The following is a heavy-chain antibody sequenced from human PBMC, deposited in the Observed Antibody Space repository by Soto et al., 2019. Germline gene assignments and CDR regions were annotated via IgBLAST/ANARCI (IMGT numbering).Heavy chain of an antibody. CDR1: GGSISSSNW. Sequence: QVQLQESGPGLVKPSGTLSLTCAVSGGSISSSNWWSWVRQPPGKGLEWIGESYHSGSTNYNPSLKRRATISVDTAKNQFSLKLSSVTAADTAVYYCARDISYGSGHWGQGTLVTVSS. J-gene: IGHJ4*02. CDR2: SYHSGST. V-gene: IGHV4-4*02. CDR3: ARDISYGSGH. D-gene: IGHD3-10*01.